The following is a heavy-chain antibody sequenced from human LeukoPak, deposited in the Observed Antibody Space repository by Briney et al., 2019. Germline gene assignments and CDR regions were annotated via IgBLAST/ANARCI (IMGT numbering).Heavy chain of an antibody. J-gene: IGHJ5*02. CDR1: GGSITSYY. Sequence: SETLSLTCTVSGGSITSYYWSWIRQPPGKGLEWIGYIYYSGSTNYNPSLKSRVTISVDTSKNQFSLKLSSVTAADTAVYYCAREDSSSWYLVTTRFDPWGQGTLVTVSS. D-gene: IGHD6-13*01. CDR3: AREDSSSWYLVTTRFDP. CDR2: IYYSGST. V-gene: IGHV4-59*12.